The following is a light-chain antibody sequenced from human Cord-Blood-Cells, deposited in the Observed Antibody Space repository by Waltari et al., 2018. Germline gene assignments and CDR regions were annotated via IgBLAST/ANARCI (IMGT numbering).Light chain of an antibody. CDR3: SSYTSSSTRV. CDR2: DVS. Sequence: QSALTQPAFVSGSPGQSLTISCTGTSSDVGGYNFVSWYQQHPGKAPKLMIYDVSNRPSGVSNRFSGSKSGNTASLTISGLQAEDEADYYCSSYTSSSTRVFGGGTKLTVL. CDR1: SSDVGGYNF. V-gene: IGLV2-14*03. J-gene: IGLJ3*02.